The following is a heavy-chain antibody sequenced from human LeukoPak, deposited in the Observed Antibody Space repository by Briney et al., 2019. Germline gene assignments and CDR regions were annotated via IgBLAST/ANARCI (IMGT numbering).Heavy chain of an antibody. CDR3: ARHNGDIVVDEEEYYFDY. CDR1: GGSISSYY. CDR2: IYTSGST. V-gene: IGHV4-4*09. J-gene: IGHJ4*02. D-gene: IGHD2-15*01. Sequence: PSETLSLTCTVSGGSISSYYWSWIRQPPGKGLEWIGYIYTSGSTNYNPSLKSRVTISADTSTNQFSLKLSSVTAADTAVYYCARHNGDIVVDEEEYYFDYWGQGTLVTVSS.